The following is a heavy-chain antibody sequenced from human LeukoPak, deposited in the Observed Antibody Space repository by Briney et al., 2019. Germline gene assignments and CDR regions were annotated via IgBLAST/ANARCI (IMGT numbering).Heavy chain of an antibody. CDR3: ARDFPGIGRGTFDF. D-gene: IGHD3-10*01. Sequence: GGSLRLSCAASGFIFNTFWMNWVRLTPGKGLEWVAKINQDGSDMYYVDSVKGRFFVSRDNARNLVYLQMNSLRVDDTAVYYCARDFPGIGRGTFDFWGQGTIIIVSP. J-gene: IGHJ3*01. V-gene: IGHV3-7*03. CDR1: GFIFNTFW. CDR2: INQDGSDM.